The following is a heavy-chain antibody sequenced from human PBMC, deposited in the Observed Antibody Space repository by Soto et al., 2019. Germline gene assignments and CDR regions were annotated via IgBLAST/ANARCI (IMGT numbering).Heavy chain of an antibody. CDR1: GGSISSYY. Sequence: PSETLSLTCTVSGGSISSYYWSWIRQPPGKGLEWIGYIYYSGSTNYNPSLKSRVTISVDTSKNQFSLKLSSVTAADTAVYYCARGWYRLYYYYMDVWGKGTTVTVSS. J-gene: IGHJ6*03. V-gene: IGHV4-59*12. CDR2: IYYSGST. CDR3: ARGWYRLYYYYMDV. D-gene: IGHD6-13*01.